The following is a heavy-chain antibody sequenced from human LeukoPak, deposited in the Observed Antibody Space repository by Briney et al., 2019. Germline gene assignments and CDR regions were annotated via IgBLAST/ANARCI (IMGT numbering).Heavy chain of an antibody. CDR3: ARDASALH. D-gene: IGHD3-3*01. V-gene: IGHV3-7*01. CDR1: GIIMTKYW. J-gene: IGHJ4*02. Sequence: GGPLRLSCAASGIIMTKYWMTWVRQVPGKGLEWVATIKQDGSEKYYVDSVKGRFTISRDNAKSSLSLQMNSLRVDDTAVYYCARDASALHWGQGARVTVSS. CDR2: IKQDGSEK.